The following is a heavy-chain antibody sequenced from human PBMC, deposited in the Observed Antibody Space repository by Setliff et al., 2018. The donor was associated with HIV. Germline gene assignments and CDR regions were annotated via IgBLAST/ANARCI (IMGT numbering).Heavy chain of an antibody. CDR3: AKGGVGYSTGWYSLAFDI. CDR2: IRYDGSNK. Sequence: PGESLKISCAASGFSFSSYGMHWVRQAPGKGLEWVAFIRYDGSNKYHADSVKGRFTISRDNSKNTLYLQMNNLRADDTAVYYCAKGGVGYSTGWYSLAFDIWGQGTMVTVS. J-gene: IGHJ3*02. D-gene: IGHD6-19*01. V-gene: IGHV3-30*02. CDR1: GFSFSSYG.